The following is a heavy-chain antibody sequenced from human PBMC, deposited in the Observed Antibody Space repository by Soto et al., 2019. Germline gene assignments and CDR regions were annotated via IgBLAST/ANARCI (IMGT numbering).Heavy chain of an antibody. Sequence: QVQLQESGPGLVKPLETLSLTCTVSGGSVSSGSYYWTWMRQPPGKGLEWIGYINYSGSTSYNPSLKGRVAISVDTSKKQFSLKVSSVTAADTAVYYCARDGDTSGYYYFDYWGQGTLVTVSS. J-gene: IGHJ4*02. CDR2: INYSGST. V-gene: IGHV4-61*01. CDR1: GGSVSSGSYY. CDR3: ARDGDTSGYYYFDY. D-gene: IGHD3-22*01.